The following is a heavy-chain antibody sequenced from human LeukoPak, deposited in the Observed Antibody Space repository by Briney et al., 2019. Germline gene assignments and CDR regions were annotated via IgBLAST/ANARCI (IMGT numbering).Heavy chain of an antibody. V-gene: IGHV1-46*01. CDR3: ARDIDWGSTDAFDI. D-gene: IGHD7-27*01. Sequence: ASVKVSCKASGYTFSRYYLHWLRQAPGQRPEWMGIINPGRGQSNYAQKFQGRVTLTTDPSTSTVYMEVRSLRYEDTAVYYCARDIDWGSTDAFDIWGQGTMVTVSS. CDR2: INPGRGQS. CDR1: GYTFSRYY. J-gene: IGHJ3*02.